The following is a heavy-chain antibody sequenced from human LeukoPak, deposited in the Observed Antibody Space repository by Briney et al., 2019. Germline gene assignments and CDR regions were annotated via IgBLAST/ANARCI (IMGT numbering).Heavy chain of an antibody. Sequence: GASVKVSCKASGGTFSSYAISWVRQAPGQGLEWMGRIIPILGIANYAQKFQGRVTITADKSTSTAYMELSSLRSEDTAVYYCARDQEGGHDYWGQETLSPSPQ. CDR1: GGTFSSYA. D-gene: IGHD6-25*01. CDR3: ARDQEGGHDY. V-gene: IGHV1-69*04. CDR2: IIPILGIA. J-gene: IGHJ4*02.